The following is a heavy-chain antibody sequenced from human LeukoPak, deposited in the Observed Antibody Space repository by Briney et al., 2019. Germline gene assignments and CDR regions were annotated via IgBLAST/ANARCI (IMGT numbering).Heavy chain of an antibody. CDR3: VKGGKGTLPH. V-gene: IGHV3-23*01. CDR2: IRGSGSST. Sequence: PGGSLRLSCAASGFIFSNYAMSWVRQAPGKGLEWVSGIRGSGSSTYFADSVKGRFNVSRDNSKNTLYLDLNSLRADDTAVYYCVKGGKGTLPHWGQGTLVTVSS. J-gene: IGHJ4*02. D-gene: IGHD3-10*01. CDR1: GFIFSNYA.